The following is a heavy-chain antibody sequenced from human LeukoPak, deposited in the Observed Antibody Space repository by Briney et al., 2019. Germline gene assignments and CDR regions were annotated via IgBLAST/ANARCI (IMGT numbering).Heavy chain of an antibody. J-gene: IGHJ3*01. D-gene: IGHD1-14*01. CDR2: IYSVGSP. CDR3: ARRFRTGGNLHHDAYDV. CDR1: GASISDYF. V-gene: IGHV4-4*09. Sequence: SETLSLTCTVSGASISDYFWGWIRQPPGKGLEWIGHIYSVGSPTCSPSLMSRVSISVDTSKNQFSLELSSVTAADTAVYYCARRFRTGGNLHHDAYDVWGQGTVVTVSS.